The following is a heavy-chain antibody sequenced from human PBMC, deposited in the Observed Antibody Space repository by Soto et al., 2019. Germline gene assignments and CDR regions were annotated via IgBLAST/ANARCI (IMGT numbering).Heavy chain of an antibody. CDR3: ARAHSSGFFDY. Sequence: GASAKVSRKASGYTFTCYGIRWVRQAPGQGLEWMGWISAYNGNTNYAQKLQGRVTMTTDTSTSTAYMELRSLRSDDTAVYYCARAHSSGFFDYWGQGTLVTVSS. D-gene: IGHD6-19*01. CDR1: GYTFTCYG. V-gene: IGHV1-18*01. J-gene: IGHJ4*02. CDR2: ISAYNGNT.